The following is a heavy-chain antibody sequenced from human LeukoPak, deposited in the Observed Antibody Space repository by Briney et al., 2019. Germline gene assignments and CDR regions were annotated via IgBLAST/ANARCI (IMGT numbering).Heavy chain of an antibody. Sequence: ASVKVSCKASGYIFTGYFIHWVRQAPGQGLEWMGWINTNTGNPTYAQGFTGRFVFSVDTSVSTAYLQISSLKAEDTGVYYCARDAAGGSYPYFDSWGQGTLVTVSS. V-gene: IGHV7-4-1*02. CDR3: ARDAAGGSYPYFDS. J-gene: IGHJ4*02. CDR2: INTNTGNP. CDR1: GYIFTGYF. D-gene: IGHD1-26*01.